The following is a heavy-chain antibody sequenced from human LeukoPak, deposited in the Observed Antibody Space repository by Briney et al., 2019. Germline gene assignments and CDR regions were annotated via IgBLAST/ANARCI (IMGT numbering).Heavy chain of an antibody. CDR3: ARRLEGID. D-gene: IGHD6-19*01. V-gene: IGHV5-51*01. J-gene: IGHJ4*02. CDR2: IYPGDSAGDSDT. Sequence: GESLKISCKGSGYSFTNYWIGWVRQMPGKGLEWMGIIYPGDSAGDSDTRYSPSFRGQVTISADKSISTAYLQWSSLKASDTAMYYCARRLEGIDWGQGTLVTVSS. CDR1: GYSFTNYW.